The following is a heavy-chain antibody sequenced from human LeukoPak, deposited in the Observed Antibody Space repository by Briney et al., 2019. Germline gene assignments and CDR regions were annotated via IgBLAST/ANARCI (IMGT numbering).Heavy chain of an antibody. D-gene: IGHD5-24*01. V-gene: IGHV4-39*07. Sequence: PETLSLTCTVSGGSISSANYYWSWIRQPPGKGLEWIGEINHSGSTNYNPSLKSRVTISVDTSKNQFSLKLSSVTAADTAVYYCATGKMTKRYFQHWGQGTLVTVSS. CDR2: INHSGST. CDR3: ATGKMTKRYFQH. CDR1: GGSISSANYY. J-gene: IGHJ1*01.